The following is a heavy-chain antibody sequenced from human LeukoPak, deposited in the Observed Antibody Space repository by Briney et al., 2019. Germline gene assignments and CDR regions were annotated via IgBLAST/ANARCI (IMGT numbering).Heavy chain of an antibody. V-gene: IGHV1-69*05. CDR2: IIPIFGTA. Sequence: ASVKVSCKASGGTFSSYAISWVRQAPGQGLEWMGRIIPIFGTANYAQKFQGRVAITTDESTSTAYMELSSLRSEDTAVYYCARDRYCTNGVCYQYYWGQGTLVTVSS. J-gene: IGHJ4*02. D-gene: IGHD2-8*01. CDR3: ARDRYCTNGVCYQYY. CDR1: GGTFSSYA.